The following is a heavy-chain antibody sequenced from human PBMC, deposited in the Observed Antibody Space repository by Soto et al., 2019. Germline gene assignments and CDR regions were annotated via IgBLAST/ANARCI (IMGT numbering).Heavy chain of an antibody. CDR3: ARQLSYAFDI. CDR2: ISSDGSNT. V-gene: IGHV3-74*01. J-gene: IGHJ3*02. Sequence: EVQLVESGGGLVQPGGSLRLSCAASGFTFSSSWMSWVRQAPGKGLVWVSRISSDGSNTWYADSVKGRFTISRDNAKNTLYVQMNSLRAEDAAVCYCARQLSYAFDIWGQGTMVTFSS. CDR1: GFTFSSSW.